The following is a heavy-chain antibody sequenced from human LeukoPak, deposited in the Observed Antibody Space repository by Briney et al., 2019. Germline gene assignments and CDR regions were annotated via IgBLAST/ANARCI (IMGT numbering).Heavy chain of an antibody. CDR1: GFTFSSYG. CDR2: IRSKAYGGTT. V-gene: IGHV3-49*04. J-gene: IGHJ6*03. CDR3: TRDILTGYYGYYYYMDV. Sequence: GGSLRLSCAASGFTFSSYGMSWVRQAPGKGLEWVGFIRSKAYGGTTEYAASVKGRFTISRDDSKSIAYLQMNSLKTEDTAVYYCTRDILTGYYGYYYYMDVWGKGTTVAISS. D-gene: IGHD3-9*01.